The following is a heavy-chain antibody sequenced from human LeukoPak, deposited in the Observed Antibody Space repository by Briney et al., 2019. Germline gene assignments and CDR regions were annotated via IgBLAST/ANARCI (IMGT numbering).Heavy chain of an antibody. CDR3: ARAGPGGPFDY. CDR1: GGSTTVYY. Sequence: PSETLSLTCTVPGGSTTVYYWSWFRQRPGKALGWIGYVSNIGSTKYNPSLRSRVTISGGTSRNQFSLKLSSVTAADTAVYYCARAGPGGPFDYWGQGTQVTVSS. CDR2: VSNIGST. J-gene: IGHJ4*02. V-gene: IGHV4-59*08. D-gene: IGHD2-8*02.